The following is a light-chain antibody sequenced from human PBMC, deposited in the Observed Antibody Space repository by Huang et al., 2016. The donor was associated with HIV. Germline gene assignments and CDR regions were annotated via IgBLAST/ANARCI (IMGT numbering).Light chain of an antibody. CDR2: WAS. CDR3: QQYYSTPPVT. Sequence: DIVMTQSPDSLAVSLGERATINCKSSQSVLYSSNNKNYLAWYQQKPGHPPKRLIYWASTRESGVPDRVSGSGSGTDFTLTISSLQAEDVAVYYCQQYYSTPPVTFGPGTKVDIK. V-gene: IGKV4-1*01. J-gene: IGKJ3*01. CDR1: QSVLYSSNNKNY.